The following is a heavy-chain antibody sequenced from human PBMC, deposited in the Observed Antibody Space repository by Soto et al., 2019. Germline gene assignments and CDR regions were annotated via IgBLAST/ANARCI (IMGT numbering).Heavy chain of an antibody. Sequence: SETLSLTCTVSGGSISSGGYYWSWIRQHPGKGLEWIGYIYYSGSTYYNPSLKSRVTISVDTSKNQFSLKLSSVTAADTAVYYCARVPLYGSGSYYNDYWGQGTLVTVSS. V-gene: IGHV4-31*03. D-gene: IGHD3-10*01. CDR2: IYYSGST. CDR3: ARVPLYGSGSYYNDY. CDR1: GGSISSGGYY. J-gene: IGHJ4*02.